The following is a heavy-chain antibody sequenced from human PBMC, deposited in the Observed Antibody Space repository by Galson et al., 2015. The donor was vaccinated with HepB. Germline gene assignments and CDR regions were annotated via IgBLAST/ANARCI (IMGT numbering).Heavy chain of an antibody. V-gene: IGHV3-23*01. CDR2: ISDSGAGT. D-gene: IGHD2-21*01. CDR1: GFTFSSYA. CDR3: AKLACGDTSCFVNY. Sequence: SLRLSCAASGFTFSSYATSWVRQAPGKGLEWVSSISDSGAGTNYADSVKGRFTISRDNSKKTLYLQMNSLRAKDTAVYYCAKLACGDTSCFVNYWGQGTLVTVSS. J-gene: IGHJ4*02.